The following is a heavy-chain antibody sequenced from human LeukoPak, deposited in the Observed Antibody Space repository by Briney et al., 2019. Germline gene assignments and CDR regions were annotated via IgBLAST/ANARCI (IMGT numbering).Heavy chain of an antibody. CDR3: ARGGLMVHAHDAFDI. D-gene: IGHD2-8*01. CDR2: MFYSGST. Sequence: SETLSLTCTVSGGSMSSSNHYWGWIRQPPGKGLEWIGYMFYSGSTNSNPSLKSRLTISVDTSKNQFSLKLSSVTAADTAVYYCARGGLMVHAHDAFDIWGQGTMVTVSS. J-gene: IGHJ3*02. V-gene: IGHV4-61*05. CDR1: GGSMSSSNHY.